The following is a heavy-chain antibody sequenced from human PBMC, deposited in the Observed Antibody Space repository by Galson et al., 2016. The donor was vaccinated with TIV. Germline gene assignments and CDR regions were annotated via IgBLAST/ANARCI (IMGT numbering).Heavy chain of an antibody. CDR2: IYFTGST. Sequence: SETLSLTCIISGDSISSSTYYWGWIRQPPGKGLEWIGSIYFTGSTHYTPSRKSRVTISLDTSKNQFSLKLSSVTAADTAVYYCARHSDITAAFNYWGQGTLATVSS. CDR1: GDSISSSTYY. V-gene: IGHV4-39*01. CDR3: ARHSDITAAFNY. D-gene: IGHD3-10*01. J-gene: IGHJ4*02.